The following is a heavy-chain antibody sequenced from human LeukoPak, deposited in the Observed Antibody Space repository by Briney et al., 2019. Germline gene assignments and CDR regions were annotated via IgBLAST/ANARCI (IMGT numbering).Heavy chain of an antibody. J-gene: IGHJ4*02. V-gene: IGHV4-59*01. CDR3: ARGWGIALAAVDY. CDR1: GGSISSYY. CDR2: IYYSGST. Sequence: SETLSLTCTVSGGSISSYYWSWIRQPPGKGLEWIGYIYYSGSTNYNPSLKSRVTISVDTSKNQFSLKLRSVTAADTAVYYCARGWGIALAAVDYWGQGTLVTVSS. D-gene: IGHD6-19*01.